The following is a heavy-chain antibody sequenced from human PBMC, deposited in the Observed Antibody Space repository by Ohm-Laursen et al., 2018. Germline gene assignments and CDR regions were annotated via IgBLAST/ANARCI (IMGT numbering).Heavy chain of an antibody. J-gene: IGHJ4*02. CDR3: ARRRGKPFDD. V-gene: IGHV2-5*01. CDR1: GLSLSTSGVG. D-gene: IGHD3-10*01. Sequence: TTQTLTLTCTFSGLSLSTSGVGVGWIRQPPGKALEWLALVYWNDDKRYSPSLKSRFTITKDTSKNQVVLTMANMDPVDTATYFCARRRGKPFDDWGQGTLVTVSS. CDR2: VYWNDDK.